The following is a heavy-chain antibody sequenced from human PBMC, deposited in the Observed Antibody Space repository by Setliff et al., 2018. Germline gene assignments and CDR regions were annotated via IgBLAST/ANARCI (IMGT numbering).Heavy chain of an antibody. CDR1: GGSFSGYY. D-gene: IGHD5-18*01. J-gene: IGHJ6*03. CDR2: INHSGST. V-gene: IGHV4-34*01. CDR3: ARGGYSYGHHYYYYMDV. Sequence: PSETLSLTCAVYGGSFSGYYWSWIRQPPGKGLEWIGEINHSGSTNYNPSLKSRVTISVDTSKSQFSLKLSSVTAADTAVYYCARGGYSYGHHYYYYMDVWGKGTTVTVSS.